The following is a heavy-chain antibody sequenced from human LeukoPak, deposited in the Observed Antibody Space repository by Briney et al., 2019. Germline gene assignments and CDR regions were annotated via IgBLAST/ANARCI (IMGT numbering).Heavy chain of an antibody. CDR1: GYTFTSYG. V-gene: IGHV1-18*01. CDR3: ARASGTVLRYFDWPTREGYFDY. D-gene: IGHD3-9*01. CDR2: ISAYNGNT. J-gene: IGHJ4*02. Sequence: GASVKVSCTTPGYTFTSYGISWVRQAPGQGLEWMGWISAYNGNTDYAQNLQDRVTMTTDTSTSTAYMELRSLRSDDTAVYYCARASGTVLRYFDWPTREGYFDYWGQGTLVTVSS.